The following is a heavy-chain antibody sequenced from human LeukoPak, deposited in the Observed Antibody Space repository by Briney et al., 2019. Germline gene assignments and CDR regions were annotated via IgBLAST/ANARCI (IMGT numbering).Heavy chain of an antibody. Sequence: SETLSLTCTVSGGSISSYYWSWIRQPPGKGLEWIGYIYYSGSTNYNPSLKSRVTISVDTSKNQFSLKLSSVTAADAAVYYCARVHYYDSSGYYDPNYFDYWGQGTLVTVSS. CDR2: IYYSGST. J-gene: IGHJ4*02. CDR1: GGSISSYY. D-gene: IGHD3-22*01. CDR3: ARVHYYDSSGYYDPNYFDY. V-gene: IGHV4-59*01.